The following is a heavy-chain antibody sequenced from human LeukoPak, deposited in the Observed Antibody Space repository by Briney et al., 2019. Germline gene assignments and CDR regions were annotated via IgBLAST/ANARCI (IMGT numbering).Heavy chain of an antibody. J-gene: IGHJ4*02. CDR2: INHSGST. D-gene: IGHD2-2*01. V-gene: IGHV4-34*01. CDR3: ARHSAWGGSVPPIHCSSTSCYGGNFDY. Sequence: SETLSLTCAVYGGSFSGYYWSWIRQPPGKGLEWIGEINHSGSTNYNPSLKSRVTISVDTSKNQFSLKLSSVTAADTAVYYCARHSAWGGSVPPIHCSSTSCYGGNFDYWGQGTLVTVSS. CDR1: GGSFSGYY.